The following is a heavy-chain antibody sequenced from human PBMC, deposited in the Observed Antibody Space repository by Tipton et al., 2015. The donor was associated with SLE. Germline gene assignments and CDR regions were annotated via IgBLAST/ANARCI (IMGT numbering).Heavy chain of an antibody. Sequence: SLRLSCAASGFTFSSYAMSWVRQAPGKGLEWVSTISGSGTTTHSADSVKGRFTISRDNSKNTLYLQMNSLRAEDTAVYYCARPRGPGDNYYYMDVWGKGTTVTVSS. CDR1: GFTFSSYA. CDR2: ISGSGTTT. D-gene: IGHD7-27*01. CDR3: ARPRGPGDNYYYMDV. V-gene: IGHV3-23*01. J-gene: IGHJ6*03.